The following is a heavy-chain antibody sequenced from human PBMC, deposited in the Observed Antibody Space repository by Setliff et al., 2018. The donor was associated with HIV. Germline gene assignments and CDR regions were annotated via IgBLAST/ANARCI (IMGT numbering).Heavy chain of an antibody. V-gene: IGHV3-73*01. CDR1: GFTFSDSA. CDR2: FRSKANSYAT. D-gene: IGHD1-26*01. CDR3: TPDLGGSYHGWNY. J-gene: IGHJ4*02. Sequence: PGGSLRLSCAASGFTFSDSAIHWVRQASGKGLEWIGRFRSKANSYATVHATSVRGRFTISRDASKNTLYLQMNSLKTEDTAVYYCTPDLGGSYHGWNYWGQGTLVTVSS.